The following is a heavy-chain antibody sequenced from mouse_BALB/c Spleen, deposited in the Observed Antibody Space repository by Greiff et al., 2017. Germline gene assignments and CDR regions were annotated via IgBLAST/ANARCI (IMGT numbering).Heavy chain of an antibody. D-gene: IGHD1-1*01. Sequence: LMESGPELVKPGASVKISCKASGYTFTDYYINWVKQKPGQGLEWIGWIYPGSGNTKYNEKFKGKATLTVDTSSSTAYMQLSSLTSEDTAVYFCARTYYYGSLPYYFDYWGQGTTLTVSS. CDR1: GYTFTDYY. CDR3: ARTYYYGSLPYYFDY. J-gene: IGHJ2*01. CDR2: IYPGSGNT. V-gene: IGHV1-84*02.